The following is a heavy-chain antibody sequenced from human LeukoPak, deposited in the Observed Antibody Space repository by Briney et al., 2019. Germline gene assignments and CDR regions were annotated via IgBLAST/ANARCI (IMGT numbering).Heavy chain of an antibody. Sequence: GGSLRLSCVASGFTFRIYVMCWVRQTPGKGLEWVSRINSDGSSTSYADSVKGRFTISRDNAKNTLYLQMNSLRAEDTAVYYCARVGATDHDAFDIWGQGTMVTVSS. CDR1: GFTFRIYV. D-gene: IGHD1-26*01. V-gene: IGHV3-74*01. CDR2: INSDGSST. CDR3: ARVGATDHDAFDI. J-gene: IGHJ3*02.